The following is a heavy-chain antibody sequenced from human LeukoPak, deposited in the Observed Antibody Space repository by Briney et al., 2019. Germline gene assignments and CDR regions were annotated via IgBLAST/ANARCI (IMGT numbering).Heavy chain of an antibody. CDR2: IYTSGST. J-gene: IGHJ4*02. V-gene: IGHV4-38-2*01. D-gene: IGHD3-22*01. CDR1: GYSISSGYY. Sequence: SETLSLTCAVSGYSISSGYYWGWIRQPPGKGLEWIGRIYTSGSTNYNPSLKSRGTMSVDTSKNQFSLKLSSVTAADTAVYYCARGHSSGYFREPDHFDYWGQGTLVTVSS. CDR3: ARGHSSGYFREPDHFDY.